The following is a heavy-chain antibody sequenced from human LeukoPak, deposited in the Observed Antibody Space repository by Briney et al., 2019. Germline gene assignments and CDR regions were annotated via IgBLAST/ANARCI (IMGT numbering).Heavy chain of an antibody. Sequence: SETLSLTCTVSGYSISSGYYWGWIRQPPGKGLEWIGSIYHSGRTFYNPSLKSRVTISVDTSKNQFSLKLSSVTAADTAVYYCARESRDGYNRYFDYWGQGTLVTVSS. V-gene: IGHV4-38-2*02. CDR3: ARESRDGYNRYFDY. D-gene: IGHD5-24*01. CDR2: IYHSGRT. J-gene: IGHJ4*02. CDR1: GYSISSGYY.